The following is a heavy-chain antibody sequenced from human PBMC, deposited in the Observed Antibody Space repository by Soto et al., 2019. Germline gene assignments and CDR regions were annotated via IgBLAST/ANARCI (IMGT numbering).Heavy chain of an antibody. Sequence: SETLSLTCTVSGGSISSYYWSWIRQPPGKGLEWIGYIYYSGSTNYNPSLKSRVTISVDTSKNQFSLKLSSVTAADTAVYYCARQARHYSDTSGYSNCFDTWGQGTLVTVSS. CDR1: GGSISSYY. D-gene: IGHD3-22*01. CDR2: IYYSGST. CDR3: ARQARHYSDTSGYSNCFDT. J-gene: IGHJ5*02. V-gene: IGHV4-59*01.